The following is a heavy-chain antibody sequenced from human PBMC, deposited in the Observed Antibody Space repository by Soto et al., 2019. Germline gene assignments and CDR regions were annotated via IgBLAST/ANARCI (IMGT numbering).Heavy chain of an antibody. CDR3: ARGQVVAAQH. D-gene: IGHD2-15*01. Sequence: QLQLQESGSGLVKPSQTLSLTCAVSGGSISSGGYSWSWIRQPPGKGLEWIGYIYHTGSTYYNPSHMSRVTISVDRSKNQSSLKLTSVAAADTAVYYCARGQVVAAQHWGQGTLVTVSS. V-gene: IGHV4-30-2*01. J-gene: IGHJ4*02. CDR2: IYHTGST. CDR1: GGSISSGGYS.